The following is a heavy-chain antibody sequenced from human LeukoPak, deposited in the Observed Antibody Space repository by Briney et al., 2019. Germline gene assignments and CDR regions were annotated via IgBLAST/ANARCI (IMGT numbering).Heavy chain of an antibody. CDR3: ASGSYGQFDS. CDR1: GFVFRSNA. D-gene: IGHD5-18*01. J-gene: IGHJ4*02. Sequence: GGSLRLSCAGTGFVFRSNAMNWVRQAPGKGLEWVSSINRGSSTIHYADSVKGRFTISRDNAENSLFLQMNSLRHDDTAVYYCASGSYGQFDSWGQGTLVTVSS. CDR2: INRGSSTI. V-gene: IGHV3-48*02.